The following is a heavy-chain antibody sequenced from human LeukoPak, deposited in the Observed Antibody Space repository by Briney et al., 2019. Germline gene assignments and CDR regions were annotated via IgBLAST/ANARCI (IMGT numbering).Heavy chain of an antibody. D-gene: IGHD1-26*01. J-gene: IGHJ6*02. CDR2: INHSGST. V-gene: IGHV4-34*01. Sequence: SETLSLTCAVYGGSFSGYYWSWIRQPPGKGLEWIGEINHSGSTNYNPSLKSRVTISVDTSKNQFSLKLSSVTAADTAVYYCARGAIVGATLGMDVWGQGTTVTVSS. CDR1: GGSFSGYY. CDR3: ARGAIVGATLGMDV.